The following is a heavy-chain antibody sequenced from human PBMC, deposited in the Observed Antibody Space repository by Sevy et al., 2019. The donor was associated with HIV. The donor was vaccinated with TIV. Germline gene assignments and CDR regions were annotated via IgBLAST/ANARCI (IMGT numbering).Heavy chain of an antibody. CDR1: CGSISSYY. Sequence: SETLSLTCTVSCGSISSYYWSWIRQPPGKGLEWIGYIYYSGSTNYNPSLKSRVTISVDTSKNQFSLKLSSVTAADTAVYYCARGVQGYYGSSGYRLVDYWGQGTLVTVSS. CDR3: ARGVQGYYGSSGYRLVDY. CDR2: IYYSGST. D-gene: IGHD3-22*01. J-gene: IGHJ4*02. V-gene: IGHV4-59*01.